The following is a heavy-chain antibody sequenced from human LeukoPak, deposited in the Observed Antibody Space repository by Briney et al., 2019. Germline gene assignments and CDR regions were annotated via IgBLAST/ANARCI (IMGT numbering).Heavy chain of an antibody. Sequence: ASVKVSCKASGYTFTSYGISWVRQAPGQGLEWMGWISAYNGNTNYAQKLQGRVTMTTDTSTSTAYMELRSLRSDDTAVYYCARDVYDSSGYYPFDYWGQGTLVTVSS. CDR1: GYTFTSYG. CDR3: ARDVYDSSGYYPFDY. D-gene: IGHD3-22*01. J-gene: IGHJ4*02. CDR2: ISAYNGNT. V-gene: IGHV1-18*01.